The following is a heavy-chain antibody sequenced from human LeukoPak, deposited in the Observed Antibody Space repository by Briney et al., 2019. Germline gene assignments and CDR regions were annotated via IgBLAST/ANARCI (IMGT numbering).Heavy chain of an antibody. Sequence: GGSLRLSCIASGFIFSNYYMGWVRQAPGKGLEWVANIIEDGSKKYYVDSVEGRFTISRDNAKNSVYLQMNSLRAEDTGLYYCARRRYGTGMDVWGRGTTVTVSS. V-gene: IGHV3-7*01. D-gene: IGHD3-10*01. J-gene: IGHJ6*02. CDR2: IIEDGSKK. CDR3: ARRRYGTGMDV. CDR1: GFIFSNYY.